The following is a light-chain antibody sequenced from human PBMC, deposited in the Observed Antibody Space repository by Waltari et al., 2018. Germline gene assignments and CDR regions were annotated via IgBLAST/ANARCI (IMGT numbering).Light chain of an antibody. CDR1: SGHSNYA. V-gene: IGLV4-69*01. CDR2: INRDGSH. Sequence: QLVLTQSPSASASLGASVKLTCTLSSGHSNYAIAWHQQQAEKGPRYLMKINRDGSHNKGHGIPCRFAGSTSGAERYLTISSLQAEDEADYYCQTWGAGIRVFGTGTKVTVL. J-gene: IGLJ1*01. CDR3: QTWGAGIRV.